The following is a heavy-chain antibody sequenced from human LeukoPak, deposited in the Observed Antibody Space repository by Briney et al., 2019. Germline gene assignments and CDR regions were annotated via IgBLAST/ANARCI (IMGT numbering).Heavy chain of an antibody. D-gene: IGHD6-6*01. J-gene: IGHJ4*02. V-gene: IGHV4-34*01. CDR1: GGSFSGYY. CDR2: INHSGST. CDR3: ARLRLGY. Sequence: PSETLSLTCAVCGGSFSGYYWSWIRQPPGKGLEWIGEINHSGSTNYNPSLKSRVTISVDTSKNQFSLKLSSVTAADTAVYYCARLRLGYWGQGTLVTVSS.